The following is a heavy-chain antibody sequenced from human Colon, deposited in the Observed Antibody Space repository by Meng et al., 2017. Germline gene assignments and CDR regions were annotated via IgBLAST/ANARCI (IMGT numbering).Heavy chain of an antibody. CDR3: ARDNPADYYASSGYYFDY. CDR2: ISAYNGNT. Sequence: ASVKVSCKASGYTFISYGIRWVRQAPGQGLEWMGWISAYNGNTNYAQKLQGRVTMTTDTSTSTAYMELRSLRSDDTPVCYCARDNPADYYASSGYYFDYWGQGTLVTVSS. CDR1: GYTFISYG. V-gene: IGHV1-18*01. J-gene: IGHJ4*02. D-gene: IGHD3-22*01.